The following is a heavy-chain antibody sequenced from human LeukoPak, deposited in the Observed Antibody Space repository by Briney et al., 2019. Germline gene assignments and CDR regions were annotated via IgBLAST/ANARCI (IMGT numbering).Heavy chain of an antibody. CDR1: GGSFSGYY. J-gene: IGHJ4*02. V-gene: IGHV4-34*01. CDR2: INHSGST. D-gene: IGHD2-15*01. Sequence: SETLSLTCAVYGGSFSGYYWSWIRQPPGKGLEWIGEINHSGSTNYNPSLKSRVTISVDTSKNQFSLKLSSVTAADTAVYYCAYSFRPKWSYSYWGQGTLVTVSS. CDR3: AYSFRPKWSYSY.